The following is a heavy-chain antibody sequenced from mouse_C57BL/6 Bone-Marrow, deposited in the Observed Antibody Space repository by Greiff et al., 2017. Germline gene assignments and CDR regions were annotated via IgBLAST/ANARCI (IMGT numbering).Heavy chain of an antibody. CDR2: ISDGGSYT. V-gene: IGHV5-4*01. CDR3: ARDPYY. Sequence: EVQVVESGGGLVKPGGSLKLSCAASGFTFSSYALSWVRQTPEKRLEWVATISDGGSYTYYPDNVKVRFTISRDNAKNNLYLQMSHLKSEDTAMYYCARDPYYWGQGTTLTVSS. CDR1: GFTFSSYA. J-gene: IGHJ2*01.